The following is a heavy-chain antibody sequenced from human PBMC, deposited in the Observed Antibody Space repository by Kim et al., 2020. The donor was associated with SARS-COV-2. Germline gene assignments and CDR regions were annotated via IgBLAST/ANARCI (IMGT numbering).Heavy chain of an antibody. D-gene: IGHD2-2*01. J-gene: IGHJ1*01. V-gene: IGHV3-23*01. CDR1: GFTFSSYA. CDR3: AKDRGFFGYCSSTSCLEYFQH. Sequence: GGSLRLSCAASGFTFSSYAMSWVRQAPGKGLEWVSAISGSGGSTYYADSVKGRFTISRDNSKNTLYLQMNSLRAEDTAVYYCAKDRGFFGYCSSTSCLEYFQHWGQGTLVTVSS. CDR2: ISGSGGST.